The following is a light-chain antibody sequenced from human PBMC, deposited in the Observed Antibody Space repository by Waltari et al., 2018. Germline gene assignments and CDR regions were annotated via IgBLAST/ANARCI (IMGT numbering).Light chain of an antibody. V-gene: IGKV3-11*01. CDR2: SAS. Sequence: VILTQSPTTLCLAPGERATRSCRASQSISSNLAWDQQKPGQAPRLLIHSASSRATGIPDRFSGAGSGTEFTLTLSSLEPEDVRVYHCYQHSGGYSFGQVTKVEI. J-gene: IGKJ2*03. CDR3: YQHSGGYS. CDR1: QSISSN.